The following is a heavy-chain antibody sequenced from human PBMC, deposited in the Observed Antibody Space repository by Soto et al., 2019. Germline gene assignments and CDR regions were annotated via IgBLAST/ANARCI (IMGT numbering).Heavy chain of an antibody. CDR3: AREGYCSGGSCYGSWYFDL. Sequence: QVQLVQSGAEVKKPGSSVKVSCKASGGTFGSYAISWVRQAPGQGLEWMGGIIPIFGTANYAQKFQGRVTITADKSTSTAYMELSSLRSEDTAVYYCAREGYCSGGSCYGSWYFDLWGRGTLVTVSS. D-gene: IGHD2-15*01. CDR2: IIPIFGTA. CDR1: GGTFGSYA. V-gene: IGHV1-69*06. J-gene: IGHJ2*01.